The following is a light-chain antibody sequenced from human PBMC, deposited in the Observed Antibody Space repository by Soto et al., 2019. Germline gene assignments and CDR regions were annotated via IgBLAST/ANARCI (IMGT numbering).Light chain of an antibody. Sequence: EILMTQSPATLSVSPGERVTLSCRASQGISNNLAWYQQRPGQAPRVLIFGASTRATGVPARFSGSGSGTEFTLTISGLESEDFAVYYCQQYNNWPPMYTFGQGTKEEIK. CDR1: QGISNN. CDR3: QQYNNWPPMYT. J-gene: IGKJ2*01. CDR2: GAS. V-gene: IGKV3-15*01.